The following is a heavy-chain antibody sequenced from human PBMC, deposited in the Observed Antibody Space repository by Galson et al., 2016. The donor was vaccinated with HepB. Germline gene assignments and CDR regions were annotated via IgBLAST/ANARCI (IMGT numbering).Heavy chain of an antibody. CDR3: AFTLNTYKSAVDI. V-gene: IGHV5-51*01. CDR2: IFPEDSDT. D-gene: IGHD1-1*01. J-gene: IGHJ3*02. CDR1: GYSFSSYW. Sequence: QSGAEVKKPGESLKISCKGSGYSFSSYWIGWVRQMPGKGLEWMGMIFPEDSDTRYSPSFQGQVTISADKSIRTVYLQWSSLKASATAMYYCAFTLNTYKSAVDIWGPGTMVTVSS.